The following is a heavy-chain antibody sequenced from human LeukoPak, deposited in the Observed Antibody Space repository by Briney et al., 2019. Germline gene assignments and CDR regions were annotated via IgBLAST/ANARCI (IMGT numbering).Heavy chain of an antibody. Sequence: PSETLSLTCTVSGYSISSGYYWGWIRQPPGKGLEWIGSIYHSGSTYYNPSLKSRVTISVDTSKNQFSLKLSSVTAADTAVYYCARSGSGGDAFDIWGQGTMVTVSS. CDR3: ARSGSGGDAFDI. D-gene: IGHD6-25*01. CDR1: GYSISSGYY. V-gene: IGHV4-38-2*02. CDR2: IYHSGST. J-gene: IGHJ3*02.